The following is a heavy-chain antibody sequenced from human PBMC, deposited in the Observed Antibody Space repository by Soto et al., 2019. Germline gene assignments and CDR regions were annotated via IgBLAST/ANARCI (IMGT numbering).Heavy chain of an antibody. CDR1: GFTFSSYA. CDR3: ATGNGDYPPFDY. Sequence: EVQLLESGGGLVQPGGSLRLSCAASGFTFSSYAMSWVRQAPGKGLEWVSAISGSGGSTYYADSVKGRFTISRDNSKTTLYLQMNSLRAEDTAVYYCATGNGDYPPFDYWGQGTLVTVSS. D-gene: IGHD4-17*01. V-gene: IGHV3-23*01. J-gene: IGHJ4*02. CDR2: ISGSGGST.